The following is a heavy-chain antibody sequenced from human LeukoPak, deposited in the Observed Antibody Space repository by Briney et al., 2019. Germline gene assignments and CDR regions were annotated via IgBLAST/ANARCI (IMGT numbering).Heavy chain of an antibody. Sequence: AGGSLRLSCAASGFTFTNAWMTWVRQTPAKGLERVGRIKSKSDGGTTDYAAPVKGRFTISRDDSKNTLYLEMNSLKIEDTAVYYCTTAGFDYWGQGTLVTVSS. J-gene: IGHJ4*02. CDR1: GFTFTNAW. V-gene: IGHV3-15*01. CDR2: IKSKSDGGTT. CDR3: TTAGFDY.